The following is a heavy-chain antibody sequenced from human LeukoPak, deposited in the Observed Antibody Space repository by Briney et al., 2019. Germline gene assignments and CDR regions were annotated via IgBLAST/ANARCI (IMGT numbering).Heavy chain of an antibody. Sequence: GGSLRLSCAASGFTFSSYWMHWVRQAPGKGLVWVSRINSDGSTTNYADYVKGRFTISRDNAKNTLYLQMNSLRAEDTAVYYCARRSSGSPPYYFDYWGQGTLVTVSS. CDR3: ARRSSGSPPYYFDY. J-gene: IGHJ4*02. V-gene: IGHV3-74*01. CDR2: INSDGSTT. D-gene: IGHD1-26*01. CDR1: GFTFSSYW.